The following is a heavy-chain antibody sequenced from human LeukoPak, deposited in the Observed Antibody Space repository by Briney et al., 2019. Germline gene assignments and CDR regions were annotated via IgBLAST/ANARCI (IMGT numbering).Heavy chain of an antibody. J-gene: IGHJ4*02. D-gene: IGHD4-17*01. Sequence: GGSLRLSCAASGFTLSSYAMSWVRQAPGKGLEWVSAISDSGNTYHADSVEGRFTISRDNSKNTVYLQMNSLRPDDTAVYYCAKEGRYGEYLHYWGQGTVVTVSS. V-gene: IGHV3-23*01. CDR1: GFTLSSYA. CDR3: AKEGRYGEYLHY. CDR2: ISDSGNT.